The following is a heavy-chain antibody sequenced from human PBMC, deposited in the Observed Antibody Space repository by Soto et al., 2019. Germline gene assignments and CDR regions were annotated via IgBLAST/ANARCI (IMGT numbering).Heavy chain of an antibody. CDR1: GFTLSRYS. Sequence: VQLVESGGGLVQPGGSLRVSCAASGFTLSRYSMNWVRQAPGKGLEWLSYIDSSGTTIYYADSVKGRFIISRDNAKNSLYLQMNSLRDEDTAVYYCARGGVATIFGDSWGQGTLVTVSS. CDR2: IDSSGTTI. CDR3: ARGGVATIFGDS. V-gene: IGHV3-48*02. D-gene: IGHD5-12*01. J-gene: IGHJ4*02.